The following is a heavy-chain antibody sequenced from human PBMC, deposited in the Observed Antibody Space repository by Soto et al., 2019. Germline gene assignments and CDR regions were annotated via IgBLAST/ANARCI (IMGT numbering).Heavy chain of an antibody. D-gene: IGHD1-1*01. CDR3: ARVGRRVTKGYYFDY. J-gene: IGHJ4*02. V-gene: IGHV4-34*01. CDR2: INHSGST. Sequence: TLSLTCAVYGGSFSGYYWSWIRQPPGKGLEWIGEINHSGSTNYNPSLKSRVTISVDTSKNQFSLKLSSVTAADTAVYYCARVGRRVTKGYYFDYWGQGTLVTVSS. CDR1: GGSFSGYY.